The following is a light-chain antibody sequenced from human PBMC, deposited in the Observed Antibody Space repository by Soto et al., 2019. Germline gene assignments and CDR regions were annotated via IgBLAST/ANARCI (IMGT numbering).Light chain of an antibody. V-gene: IGKV3-15*01. Sequence: EIVMTQSPATLSVSPGERATLSCRASQSISGKLVWYQQKPGQSPRLLIYDASTRATGVPARFIGSGSGTDFTLTISRLEPEDFAVYYCQQYGSSGTFGQGTKVDIK. CDR3: QQYGSSGT. J-gene: IGKJ1*01. CDR2: DAS. CDR1: QSISGK.